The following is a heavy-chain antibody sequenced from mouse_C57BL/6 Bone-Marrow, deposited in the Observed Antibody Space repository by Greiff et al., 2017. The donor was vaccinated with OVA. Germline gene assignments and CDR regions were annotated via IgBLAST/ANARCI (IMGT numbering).Heavy chain of an antibody. Sequence: QVQLQQPGTELVKPGASVTLSCKASGYTFTSYWMHWVKQRPGQGLEWIGNINPSNGGTNYNEKFKSKATLTVDKSSSTAYMQLSSLTSEDSALDYGARGTLSATVVAEYGYFDVWGTGTTVTVSS. V-gene: IGHV1-53*01. CDR3: ARGTLSATVVAEYGYFDV. CDR2: INPSNGGT. CDR1: GYTFTSYW. J-gene: IGHJ1*03. D-gene: IGHD1-1*01.